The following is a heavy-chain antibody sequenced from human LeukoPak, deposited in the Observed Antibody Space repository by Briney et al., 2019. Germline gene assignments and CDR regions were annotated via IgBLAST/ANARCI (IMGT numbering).Heavy chain of an antibody. J-gene: IGHJ4*02. CDR1: GYTFTSYY. V-gene: IGHV1-46*01. D-gene: IGHD5-18*01. CDR3: AGGPGYLGLQSYFDY. CDR2: INPSGGST. Sequence: ASVKVSCKASGYTFTSYYMHWVRQAPGQGLEWMGIINPSGGSTSYAQKFQGRVTMTRDTSTSTVYMELGSLRSDDTAVYYCAGGPGYLGLQSYFDYWGQGTLVTVSS.